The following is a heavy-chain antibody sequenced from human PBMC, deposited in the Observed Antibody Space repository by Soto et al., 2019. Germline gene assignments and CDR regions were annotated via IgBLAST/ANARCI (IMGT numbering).Heavy chain of an antibody. V-gene: IGHV1-69*06. Sequence: ASVKVSCKASGGTFSSYAISWVRQAPGQGLEWMGGIIPIFGTANYAQKFQGRVTITADKSTSTAYMELSSLRSEDTAVYYCARGTPSYRSSWYVNYYYGIDVWGQGTPVTVSS. D-gene: IGHD6-13*01. CDR3: ARGTPSYRSSWYVNYYYGIDV. J-gene: IGHJ6*02. CDR2: IIPIFGTA. CDR1: GGTFSSYA.